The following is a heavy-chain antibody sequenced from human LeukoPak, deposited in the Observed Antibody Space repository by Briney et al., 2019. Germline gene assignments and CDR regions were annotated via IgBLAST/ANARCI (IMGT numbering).Heavy chain of an antibody. V-gene: IGHV3-7*01. D-gene: IGHD2-15*01. CDR1: GFSFSAYW. CDR3: ARFGYVAAVDV. Sequence: GGSLRLSCAASGFSFSAYWMTWVRQAPGTGLEWVANINPAESETYYVDPVKGRFSISRDNAKNLVYLQMNSLRAEDTAVYHCARFGYVAAVDVWGQGTPVTVSS. J-gene: IGHJ4*02. CDR2: INPAESET.